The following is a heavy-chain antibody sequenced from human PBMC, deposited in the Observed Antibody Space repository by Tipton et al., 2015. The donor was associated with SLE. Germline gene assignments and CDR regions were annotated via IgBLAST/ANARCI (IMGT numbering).Heavy chain of an antibody. J-gene: IGHJ6*03. CDR2: IYYSGST. CDR3: ARGEDNYYYYYMDV. V-gene: IGHV4-34*01. CDR1: GGSFSGYY. D-gene: IGHD2-15*01. Sequence: TLSLTCAVYGGSFSGYYWSWIRQPPGKGLEWIGSIYYSGSTYYNPSLKSRVTISVDASKNQFSLKLSSVTAADTAVYYCARGEDNYYYYYMDVWGKGTTVTVSS.